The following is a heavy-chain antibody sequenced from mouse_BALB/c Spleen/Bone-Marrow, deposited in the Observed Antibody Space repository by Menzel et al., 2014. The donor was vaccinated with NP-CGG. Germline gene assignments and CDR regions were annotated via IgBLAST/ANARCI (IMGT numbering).Heavy chain of an antibody. V-gene: IGHV1S81*02. CDR2: INPNNGNT. J-gene: IGHJ2*01. CDR1: GYTFTNYY. CDR3: TRRDY. Sequence: QVQLQQPGAELVKPGASVKLSCKASGYTFTNYYMYWVKQRPGQGLEWIGGINPNNGNTNFSETFKSKATLTVDKSSSTAYMQLSSLTSEDSAVYYCTRRDYWGQGTTLTVSS.